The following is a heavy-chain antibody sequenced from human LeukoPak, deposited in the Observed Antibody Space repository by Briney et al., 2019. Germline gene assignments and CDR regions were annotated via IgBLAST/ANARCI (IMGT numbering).Heavy chain of an antibody. V-gene: IGHV4-4*02. J-gene: IGHJ4*02. CDR2: IYHSGST. Sequence: SETLSLTCAVSGGSISSSNWWSWVRQTPGKGLEWIGEIYHSGSTNYNPSLKSRVTISVDKSKNQFSLKLSSVTAADTAVYYCARVRYYDSSGYFYFDYWGQGTLVTVSS. CDR3: ARVRYYDSSGYFYFDY. CDR1: GGSISSSNW. D-gene: IGHD3-22*01.